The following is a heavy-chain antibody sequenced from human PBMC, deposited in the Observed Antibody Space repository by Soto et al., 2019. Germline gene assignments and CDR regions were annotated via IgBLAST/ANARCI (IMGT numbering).Heavy chain of an antibody. CDR2: TKSKTDGGTI. D-gene: IGHD2-15*01. V-gene: IGHV3-15*01. CDR3: TAVGPVASRLDF. J-gene: IGHJ4*02. CDR1: GFTFSNVW. Sequence: EVQLVESGGGLVKPGGSLRLSCAASGFTFSNVWMSWVRQAPGKGLEWVGRTKSKTDGGTIDYAAPVKGRFSISRDDSKNTLDLQMNSLKTEDTAVYYCTAVGPVASRLDFWGQGTLVTVSS.